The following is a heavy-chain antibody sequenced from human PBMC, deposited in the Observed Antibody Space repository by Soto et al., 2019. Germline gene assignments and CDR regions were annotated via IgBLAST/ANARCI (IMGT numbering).Heavy chain of an antibody. V-gene: IGHV3-30-3*01. CDR1: GFTFSSYA. CDR3: ARVSLKSTAWYAFDI. Sequence: PGGSLRLSCAASGFTFSSYAMHWVRQAPGKGLEWVAVISYDGSNKYYADSVKGRFTISRDNSKNTLYLQMNSLRAEDTAVYYCARVSLKSTAWYAFDIWGQGTMVTVSS. CDR2: ISYDGSNK. D-gene: IGHD4-17*01. J-gene: IGHJ3*02.